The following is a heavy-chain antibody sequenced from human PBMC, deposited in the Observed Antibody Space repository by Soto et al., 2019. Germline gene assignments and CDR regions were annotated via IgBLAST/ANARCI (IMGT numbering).Heavy chain of an antibody. Sequence: PGGSLRLSCAASGFTFSSYWMSWVRQAPGKGLEWVANIKQDGSGKYYVDSVKGRFTISRDNAKNSLHLQMNSLRAEDTAVYYCARGLGVGYPYYYYGMDDWGQGTTVTVPS. CDR2: IKQDGSGK. J-gene: IGHJ6*02. D-gene: IGHD5-12*01. CDR1: GFTFSSYW. V-gene: IGHV3-7*03. CDR3: ARGLGVGYPYYYYGMDD.